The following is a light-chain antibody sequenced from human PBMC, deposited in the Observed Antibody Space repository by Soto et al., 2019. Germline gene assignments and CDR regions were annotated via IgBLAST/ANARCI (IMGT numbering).Light chain of an antibody. CDR2: GNS. J-gene: IGLJ1*01. Sequence: QSVLTQPHSVSGAPGQRVTISCTWSSSNIGAGYDVHWYQQLPGTAPKLLIYGNSNRPSGVPDRFSGSKSGTSASLAITGLQAEDEADYYCQSYDSSLSGYVFGTGTKLTVL. CDR3: QSYDSSLSGYV. CDR1: SSNIGAGYD. V-gene: IGLV1-40*01.